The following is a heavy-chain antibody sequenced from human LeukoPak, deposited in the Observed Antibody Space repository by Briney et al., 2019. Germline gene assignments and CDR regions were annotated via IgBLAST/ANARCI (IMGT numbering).Heavy chain of an antibody. CDR1: GFTFSSYG. V-gene: IGHV3-33*01. D-gene: IGHD6-13*01. CDR3: ARGGALSSSWYRYFDY. CDR2: IWYDGINK. Sequence: GGSLRLSCAASGFTFSSYGMHWVRQAPGKGLEWVAVIWYDGINKYDADSVKGRFTISRDNSKNTLYLQMNGLRAEDTAVYYCARGGALSSSWYRYFDYWGQGTLVTVSS. J-gene: IGHJ4*02.